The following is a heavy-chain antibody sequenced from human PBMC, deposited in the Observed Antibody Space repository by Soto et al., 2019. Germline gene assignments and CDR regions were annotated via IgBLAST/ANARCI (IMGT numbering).Heavy chain of an antibody. J-gene: IGHJ2*01. CDR1: GFTFINYA. Sequence: EVQVLESGGGLVQPGGSLRLSCAGSGFTFINYAMNWVRQAPGKGLEWVSSISGGGDAAFFPDSVRGRFPISRDNSKKTVTLQMNSLGVDDTAVYYCARKILVSTTRPNYWYFDLWGRGTLVTVSS. D-gene: IGHD2-21*01. CDR3: ARKILVSTTRPNYWYFDL. V-gene: IGHV3-23*01. CDR2: ISGGGDAA.